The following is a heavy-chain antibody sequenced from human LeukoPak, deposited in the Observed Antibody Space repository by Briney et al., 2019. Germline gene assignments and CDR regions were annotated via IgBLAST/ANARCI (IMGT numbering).Heavy chain of an antibody. Sequence: SETLSLTCTVSGGSISSYYWSWIRQPPGKGLEWIGYIYYSGSTNYNPSLKSRVTISVDTSKNQFSLKLSSVTAADTAVYYCARHERSGSYPDHWGQGTLVTVSS. D-gene: IGHD1-26*01. J-gene: IGHJ5*02. CDR3: ARHERSGSYPDH. V-gene: IGHV4-59*08. CDR1: GGSISSYY. CDR2: IYYSGST.